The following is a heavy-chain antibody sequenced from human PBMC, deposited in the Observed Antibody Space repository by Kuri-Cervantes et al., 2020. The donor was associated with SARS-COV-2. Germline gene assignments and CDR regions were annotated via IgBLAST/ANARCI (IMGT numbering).Heavy chain of an antibody. CDR3: ARGRRYSLPGGLDY. D-gene: IGHD3-9*01. CDR1: GGSFSGYY. V-gene: IGHV4-34*01. CDR2: INHSGST. J-gene: IGHJ4*02. Sequence: GSLRLSCAVYGGSFSGYYWSWIRQPPGKGLERIGEINHSGSTNYNPSFKSRVTISVDTSKNQFSLKLSSVTAADTAVYYCARGRRYSLPGGLDYWGQGTLVTVSS.